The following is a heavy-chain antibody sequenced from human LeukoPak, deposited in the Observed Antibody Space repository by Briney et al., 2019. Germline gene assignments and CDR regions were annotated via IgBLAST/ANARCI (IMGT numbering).Heavy chain of an antibody. CDR1: GGSFSGYY. CDR3: ARGPRIAVDGTDDIIFDY. D-gene: IGHD6-19*01. V-gene: IGHV4-34*01. Sequence: SETLSLTCAVYGGSFSGYYWSWIRQPPGKGLEWIGEINHSGSTNYNPSLKSRVTISVDTSKNQFSLKLCSVTAADTAVYYCARGPRIAVDGTDDIIFDYWGQGTLVTVSS. J-gene: IGHJ4*02. CDR2: INHSGST.